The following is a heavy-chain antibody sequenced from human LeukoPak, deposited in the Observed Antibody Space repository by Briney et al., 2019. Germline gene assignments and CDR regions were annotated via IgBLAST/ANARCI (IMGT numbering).Heavy chain of an antibody. CDR1: GYTFTGYY. CDR2: IYPISGAT. V-gene: IGHV1-2*02. D-gene: IGHD6-19*01. CDR3: ARGTVVAGMDDNRLRPFDN. J-gene: IGHJ4*02. Sequence: AASVKVSCKASGYTFTGYYIHWVRQAPGEGLGWTGWIYPISGATTYVQTSQGRVTMTRDTSTNTAYMELSKLGSDDTAVYYCARGTVVAGMDDNRLRPFDNWGQGTLVTVSS.